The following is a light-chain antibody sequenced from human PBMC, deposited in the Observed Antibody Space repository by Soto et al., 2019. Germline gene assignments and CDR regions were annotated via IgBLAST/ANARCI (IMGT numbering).Light chain of an antibody. CDR2: GAS. V-gene: IGKV3-20*01. CDR1: QSVSSSY. Sequence: EIVLTQSPGTLSLSPWERVTLSCRASQSVSSSYLAWYQQKPGQAPSLLIYGASSRATGIPDRFSGSGSGTDFTLTISRLEPEDFAVYYCQQYGTSPTTFGQGTRLENK. CDR3: QQYGTSPTT. J-gene: IGKJ5*01.